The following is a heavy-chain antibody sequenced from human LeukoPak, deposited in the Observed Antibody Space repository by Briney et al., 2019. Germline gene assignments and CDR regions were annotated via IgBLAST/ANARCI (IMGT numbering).Heavy chain of an antibody. CDR3: AKEFRITIFGVVTPYSDY. J-gene: IGHJ4*02. CDR2: ISYGGSNK. D-gene: IGHD3-3*01. CDR1: GFTFSSYG. Sequence: GGSLRLSCAASGFTFSSYGMHWVRQAPGKGLEWVAVISYGGSNKYYADSVKGRFTISRDNSKNTLYLQMNSLRAEDTAVYYCAKEFRITIFGVVTPYSDYWGQGTLVTVSS. V-gene: IGHV3-30*18.